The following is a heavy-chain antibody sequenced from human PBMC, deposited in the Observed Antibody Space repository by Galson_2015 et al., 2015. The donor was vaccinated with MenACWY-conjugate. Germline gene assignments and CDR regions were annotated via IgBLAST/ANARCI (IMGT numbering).Heavy chain of an antibody. CDR1: GYSFTTYW. CDR2: IDPVNSNI. Sequence: QSGAEVKKPGESLTLSCKGSGYSFTTYWIAWVRQMPGKGLEWVGLIDPVNSNIRYSPSFQGQVTISADESISTAYLQWSSSKASDTAMYCCARHPPGGRGMDVWGRGTTVTVSS. CDR3: ARHPPGGRGMDV. V-gene: IGHV5-51*01. D-gene: IGHD1-26*01. J-gene: IGHJ6*02.